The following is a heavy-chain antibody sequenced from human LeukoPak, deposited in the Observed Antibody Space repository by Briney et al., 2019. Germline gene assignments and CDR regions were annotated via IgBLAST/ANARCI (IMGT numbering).Heavy chain of an antibody. V-gene: IGHV3-9*01. J-gene: IGHJ3*02. CDR2: ISWNSGSI. CDR1: GFTFDDYA. Sequence: GGSLRLSCAASGFTFDDYAMHWVRQAPGKGLEWVSGISWNSGSIGYADSVKGRFTISRDNAKNSLYLQMNSLRAEDTAVYYCARDDNYYDSSAAFDIWGQGTMVTVSS. D-gene: IGHD3-22*01. CDR3: ARDDNYYDSSAAFDI.